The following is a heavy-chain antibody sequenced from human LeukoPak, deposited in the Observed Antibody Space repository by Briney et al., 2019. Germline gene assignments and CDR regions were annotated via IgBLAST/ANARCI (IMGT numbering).Heavy chain of an antibody. V-gene: IGHV4-39*07. J-gene: IGHJ4*02. CDR3: AREDIVATGGFDY. CDR2: IYYSGST. D-gene: IGHD5-12*01. CDR1: GGSISSSSYY. Sequence: SPSETLSLTCTVSGGSISSSSYYWGWIRQPPGKGLEWIGSIYYSGSTYYNPSLKSRVTISVDTSKNQFSLKLSSVTAADTAVYYCAREDIVATGGFDYWGQGTLVTVSS.